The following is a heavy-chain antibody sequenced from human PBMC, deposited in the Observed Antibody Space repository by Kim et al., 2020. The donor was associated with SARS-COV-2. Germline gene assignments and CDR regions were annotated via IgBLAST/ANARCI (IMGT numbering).Heavy chain of an antibody. Sequence: YYADSVKGRFTISRDNSKNTLYLQMNSLRAEDTAVYYCAKLRIAARLFDYWGQGTLVTVSS. CDR3: AKLRIAARLFDY. D-gene: IGHD6-6*01. J-gene: IGHJ4*02. V-gene: IGHV3-23*01.